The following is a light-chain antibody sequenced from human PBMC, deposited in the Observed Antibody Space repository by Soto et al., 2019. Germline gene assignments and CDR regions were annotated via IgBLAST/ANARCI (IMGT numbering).Light chain of an antibody. Sequence: IQMTQSPSSLSASVGDRVTITCRASQGISSWLVWYQQKPGKAPKLLIYAASSLQSGVPSRFSGSGSGTDFTLTISSLQPEDFATYYCLQNYDYPWTFGLGTKVDIK. CDR1: QGISSW. J-gene: IGKJ1*01. CDR3: LQNYDYPWT. V-gene: IGKV1-6*01. CDR2: AAS.